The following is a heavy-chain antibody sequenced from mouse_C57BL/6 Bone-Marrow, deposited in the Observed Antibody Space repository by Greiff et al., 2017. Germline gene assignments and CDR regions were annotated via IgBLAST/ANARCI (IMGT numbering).Heavy chain of an antibody. CDR1: GYTFTSYW. CDR2: IDPSDSYT. CDR3: AREGTTVVATNWYFGV. Sequence: QVQLQQPGAELVKPGASVKLSCKASGYTFTSYWMQWVKQRPGQGLEWIGEIDPSDSYTNYNQKFKGKATLTVDTSSSTASMQLNRLTSEDSAVYYCAREGTTVVATNWYFGVWGTGTTVTVSS. V-gene: IGHV1-50*01. D-gene: IGHD1-1*01. J-gene: IGHJ1*03.